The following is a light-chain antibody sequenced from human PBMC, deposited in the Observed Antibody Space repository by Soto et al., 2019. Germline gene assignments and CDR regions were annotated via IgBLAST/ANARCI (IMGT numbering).Light chain of an antibody. Sequence: DIVMTQSPDSLAVSLGERATINCKSSQSVLYSSNNKKYLAWYQQKPGQPPKLLIYWASTRESWVPDRFSGSGSGTDFTLTISSLQAEDVAVYYCQQYLSSPLTFGGGTKVEIK. CDR1: QSVLYSSNNKKY. V-gene: IGKV4-1*01. J-gene: IGKJ4*01. CDR3: QQYLSSPLT. CDR2: WAS.